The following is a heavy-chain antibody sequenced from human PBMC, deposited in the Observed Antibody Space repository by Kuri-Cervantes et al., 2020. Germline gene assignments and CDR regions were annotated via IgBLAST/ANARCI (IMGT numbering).Heavy chain of an antibody. D-gene: IGHD6-6*01. CDR2: ISGSGGNT. Sequence: GESLKISCAASGFTFSSYAMSWVRQAPGKGLEWVSAISGSGGNTYYADSVKGRFTISRDNSKNTLYLQMNSLRAEDTAVYYCAKDVEQLVETYYFDYWGQGTLVTVSS. J-gene: IGHJ4*02. CDR3: AKDVEQLVETYYFDY. CDR1: GFTFSSYA. V-gene: IGHV3-23*01.